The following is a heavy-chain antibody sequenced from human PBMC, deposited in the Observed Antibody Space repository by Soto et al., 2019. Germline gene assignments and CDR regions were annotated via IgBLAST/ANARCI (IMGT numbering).Heavy chain of an antibody. V-gene: IGHV3-11*01. Sequence: GGSLRLSCAASGFTFSDYYMSWIRQAPGKGLEWVSYISSSGSTIYYADPVKGRFTISRDNAKNSLYLQMNSLRAEDTAVYYCASSSYYDFWSGYYSGQDDWGQGTLVTVSS. CDR1: GFTFSDYY. CDR3: ASSSYYDFWSGYYSGQDD. D-gene: IGHD3-3*01. J-gene: IGHJ4*02. CDR2: ISSSGSTI.